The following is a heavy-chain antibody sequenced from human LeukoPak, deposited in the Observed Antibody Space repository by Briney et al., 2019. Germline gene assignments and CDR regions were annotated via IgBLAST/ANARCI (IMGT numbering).Heavy chain of an antibody. D-gene: IGHD6-19*01. J-gene: IGHJ4*02. Sequence: PGGSLRLSCAASGFTFGNHAMNWVRQAPGKGLEWVSGISWNSGSIGYADSVKGRFTISRDNAKNSLYLQMNSLRAEDTALYYCAKGPVAGTEGRGTYDYWGQGTLVTVSS. CDR1: GFTFGNHA. CDR3: AKGPVAGTEGRGTYDY. V-gene: IGHV3-9*01. CDR2: ISWNSGSI.